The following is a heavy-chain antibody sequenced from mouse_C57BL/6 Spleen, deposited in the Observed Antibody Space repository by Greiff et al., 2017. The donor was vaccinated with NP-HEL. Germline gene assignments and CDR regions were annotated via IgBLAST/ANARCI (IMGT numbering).Heavy chain of an antibody. J-gene: IGHJ2*01. CDR3: TRFYGKHFDY. V-gene: IGHV14-1*01. D-gene: IGHD2-1*01. CDR2: IDPEDGDT. Sequence: VQLQQSGAELVRPGASVKLSCTASGFNIKDYYMHWVKQRPEQGLEWIGRIDPEDGDTEYAPKFQGKANMTADTSSNTAYLQLSSLTSEDTAVYYCTRFYGKHFDYWGQGTTLTVSS. CDR1: GFNIKDYY.